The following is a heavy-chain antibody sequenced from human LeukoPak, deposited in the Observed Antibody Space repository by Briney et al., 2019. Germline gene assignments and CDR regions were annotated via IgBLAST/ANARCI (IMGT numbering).Heavy chain of an antibody. J-gene: IGHJ3*02. Sequence: TGGSLRLSCVPSGFNFNNFAIHWVRQGPGKGLEWVASMSYDGNNKYYGDSVQGRFTISRDRPQNTLYLQMNSLRTDDTAMYYCTRVRDGSVRGGFDIWGQGTLVSVSS. CDR3: TRVRDGSVRGGFDI. CDR1: GFNFNNFA. D-gene: IGHD3-10*01. V-gene: IGHV3-30-3*01. CDR2: MSYDGNNK.